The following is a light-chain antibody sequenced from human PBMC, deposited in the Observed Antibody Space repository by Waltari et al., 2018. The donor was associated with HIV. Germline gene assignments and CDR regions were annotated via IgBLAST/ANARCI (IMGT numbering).Light chain of an antibody. CDR3: YSYAGSLL. J-gene: IGLJ2*01. V-gene: IGLV2-11*01. CDR2: DVS. CDR1: SSDVGGYNY. Sequence: QSALTQPRSVSGSPGQSVTISCTGSSSDVGGYNYVSWYQQHPTKAPKLIIYDVSQRPSGGPDRFSGSKSGNRASLTISGLQAEDEADYYCYSYAGSLLFGGGTKLTVL.